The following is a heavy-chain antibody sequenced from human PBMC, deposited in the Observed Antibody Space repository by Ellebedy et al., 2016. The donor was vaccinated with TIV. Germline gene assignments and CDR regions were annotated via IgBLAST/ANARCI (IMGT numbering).Heavy chain of an antibody. V-gene: IGHV4-59*08. Sequence: MPSETLSLTCTVSGGSISSDYWSWIRQPPGKGLEWIGYIHNSGSTNYDPSLQSRVSISVDTSKNQFSLKLNSVTAADTAVYYCATHKTDYDGIDVWGQGTTVTVSS. CDR2: IHNSGST. J-gene: IGHJ6*02. CDR3: ATHKTDYDGIDV. CDR1: GGSISSDY.